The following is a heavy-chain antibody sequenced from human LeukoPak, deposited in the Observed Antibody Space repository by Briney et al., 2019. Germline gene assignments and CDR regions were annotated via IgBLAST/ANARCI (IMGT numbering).Heavy chain of an antibody. CDR1: GGTFSSYA. J-gene: IGHJ4*02. CDR2: IIPILGIA. D-gene: IGHD6-13*01. CDR3: ARTLRRIAAAGTFDY. Sequence: GASVKVSCKASGGTFSSYAISWVRQAPGQGLEWMGRIIPILGIANYAQKFQGRVTITADKSTSTAYMELSSLRSEDTAVYYCARTLRRIAAAGTFDYWGQGTLVTVSS. V-gene: IGHV1-69*04.